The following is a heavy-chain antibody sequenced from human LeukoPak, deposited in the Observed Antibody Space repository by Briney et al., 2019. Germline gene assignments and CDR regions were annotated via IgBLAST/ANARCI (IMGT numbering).Heavy chain of an antibody. Sequence: TGGSLRLSCAASGFTVSGNYMSWVRQAPGKGLEWVSAISGSSGHTYYADSVKGRFTISRDNSKNTLYLQMNSLRAEDTAVYYCAKVGFSEMEWLLYSDHWGQGTLVTVSS. CDR3: AKVGFSEMEWLLYSDH. V-gene: IGHV3-23*01. J-gene: IGHJ4*02. D-gene: IGHD3-3*01. CDR1: GFTVSGNY. CDR2: ISGSSGHT.